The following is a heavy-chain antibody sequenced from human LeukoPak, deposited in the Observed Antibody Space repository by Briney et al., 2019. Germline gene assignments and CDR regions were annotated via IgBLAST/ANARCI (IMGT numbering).Heavy chain of an antibody. CDR1: GFTFSSYS. V-gene: IGHV3-23*01. CDR3: ANPYGSGRGAFDI. CDR2: ISGSGGST. J-gene: IGHJ3*02. D-gene: IGHD3-10*01. Sequence: GGSLRLSCAASGFTFSSYSMNWVRQAPGKGLEWVSAISGSGGSTYYADSVKGRFTISRDNSKNTLYLQMNSLRAEDTAVYYCANPYGSGRGAFDIWGQGTMVTVSS.